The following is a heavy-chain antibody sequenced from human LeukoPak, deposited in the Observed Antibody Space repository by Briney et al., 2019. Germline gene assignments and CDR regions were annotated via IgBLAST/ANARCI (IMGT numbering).Heavy chain of an antibody. J-gene: IGHJ4*02. Sequence: LETLSLTCTVSGGSISSSSYYWGWIRQPPGKGLEWIGSIYYSGSTYYNPSLKSRVTISVDTSKNQFSLKLSSVTAADTAVYYCASPLGYCTNGVCYVYWGQGTLVTVSS. CDR2: IYYSGST. D-gene: IGHD2-8*01. CDR3: ASPLGYCTNGVCYVY. CDR1: GGSISSSSYY. V-gene: IGHV4-39*01.